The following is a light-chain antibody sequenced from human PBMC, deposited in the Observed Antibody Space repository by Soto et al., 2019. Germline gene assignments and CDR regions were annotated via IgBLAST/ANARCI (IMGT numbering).Light chain of an antibody. CDR2: LGS. V-gene: IGKV2-28*01. Sequence: DIVMTQSPLSLPVTPGEPASISCRSSQSLLHSNGYNYLDWYLQKPGQSPQLLIYLGSNRASGVPDRFSGSESGTDFTLKISRVEAEDVGVYYCMQAIQTPTFGQGTKVDIK. J-gene: IGKJ1*01. CDR3: MQAIQTPT. CDR1: QSLLHSNGYNY.